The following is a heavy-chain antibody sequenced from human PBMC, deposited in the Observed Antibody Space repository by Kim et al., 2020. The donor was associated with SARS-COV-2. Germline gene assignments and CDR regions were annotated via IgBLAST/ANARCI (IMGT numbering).Heavy chain of an antibody. CDR1: GGSISSSNW. D-gene: IGHD6-19*01. CDR3: ARDAYSSGRYGAFDI. J-gene: IGHJ3*02. Sequence: SETLSLTCAVSGGSISSSNWWSWVRQPPGKALEWIGEIYHSGSTNYNPSLKSRVTISVDKSKNQFSLKLSSVTAADTAVYYCARDAYSSGRYGAFDIWGQGTMVTVSS. V-gene: IGHV4-4*02. CDR2: IYHSGST.